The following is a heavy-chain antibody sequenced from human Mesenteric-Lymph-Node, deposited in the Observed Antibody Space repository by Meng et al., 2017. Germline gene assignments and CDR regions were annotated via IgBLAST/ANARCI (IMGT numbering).Heavy chain of an antibody. V-gene: IGHV4-38-2*01. D-gene: IGHD3-22*01. CDR2: IYHSGST. CDR1: GYSISSGYY. CDR3: ARATWGYYDSSGYYLFDY. Sequence: GSLRLSCAVSGYSISSGYYWGWIRQPPGKGLEWIGSIYHSGSTYYNPSLKSRVTRSVDTSKNQFSLKLSSVTAADTAVYYCARATWGYYDSSGYYLFDYWGQGTLVTVSS. J-gene: IGHJ4*02.